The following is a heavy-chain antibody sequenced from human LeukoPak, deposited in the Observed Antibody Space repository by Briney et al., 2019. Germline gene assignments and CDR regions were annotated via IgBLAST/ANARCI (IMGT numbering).Heavy chain of an antibody. D-gene: IGHD6-13*01. CDR1: GFTFDDYA. CDR3: AKDHSSSWYLIGWFDP. Sequence: GGSLRLSYAASGFTFDDYAMHWVRQAPGKGLEWVSGISWDSGSIGYADSVKGRFTISKDNAKNSLYLQMNSLRAEDTALYYCAKDHSSSWYLIGWFDPWGQGTLVTVSS. CDR2: ISWDSGSI. V-gene: IGHV3-9*01. J-gene: IGHJ5*02.